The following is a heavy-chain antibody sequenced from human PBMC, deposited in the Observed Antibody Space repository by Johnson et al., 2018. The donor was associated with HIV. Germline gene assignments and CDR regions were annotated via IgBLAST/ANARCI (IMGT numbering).Heavy chain of an antibody. CDR2: ISSSGSTI. D-gene: IGHD3-22*01. V-gene: IGHV3-11*01. CDR3: SRERVWYYDSSGYPDYDAFDI. Sequence: QVQLMESGGGLVKPGGSLRLSCVASGFTFSDYYMSWIRQTPGKGLEWLSYISSSGSTIYYADSVKGRFTISRDNAKNSLYLQMNSLRAEDTAVYYCSRERVWYYDSSGYPDYDAFDIWGQGTMVTVAS. CDR1: GFTFSDYY. J-gene: IGHJ3*02.